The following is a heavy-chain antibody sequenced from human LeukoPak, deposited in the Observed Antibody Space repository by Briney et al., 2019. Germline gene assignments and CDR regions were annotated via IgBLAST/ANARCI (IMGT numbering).Heavy chain of an antibody. CDR2: IRYDGSNK. CDR3: AKVLSVVVAATLLDY. Sequence: QSGGSLRLSCAASGFTFSSYGMHWVHQAPGKGLEWVAFIRYDGSNKYYADSVKGRFTISRDNSKNTLYLQMNSLRAEDTAVYYCAKVLSVVVAATLLDYWGRGTLVTVSS. D-gene: IGHD2-15*01. V-gene: IGHV3-30*02. J-gene: IGHJ4*02. CDR1: GFTFSSYG.